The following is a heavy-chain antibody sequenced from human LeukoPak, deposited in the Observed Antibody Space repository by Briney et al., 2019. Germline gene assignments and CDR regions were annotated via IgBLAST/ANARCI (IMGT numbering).Heavy chain of an antibody. Sequence: ASVKVSCKASGHTFTGYYMHWVRQAPGQGLEWMGRINPNSGGTNYAQKFQGGVTMTRDTSISTAYMELSRLRSDDTAVYYCARDFITGTTVYYYGMDVWGQGTTVTVSS. CDR1: GHTFTGYY. CDR2: INPNSGGT. CDR3: ARDFITGTTVYYYGMDV. V-gene: IGHV1-2*06. D-gene: IGHD1-20*01. J-gene: IGHJ6*02.